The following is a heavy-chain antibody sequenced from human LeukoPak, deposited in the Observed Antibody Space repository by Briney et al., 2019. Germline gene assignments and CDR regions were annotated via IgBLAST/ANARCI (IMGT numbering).Heavy chain of an antibody. CDR1: GGSISSGSYY. CDR2: IYTSGST. J-gene: IGHJ4*02. CDR3: ARDGYYYGSGGYYYPED. Sequence: PSETLSLTCTVSGGSISSGSYYWSWIRQPAGKGLEWIGRIYTSGSTNYNPSLKSRVTISVDTSKNQFSLKLSSVTAADTAVYYCARDGYYYGSGGYYYPEDWGQGTLVTVSS. D-gene: IGHD3-22*01. V-gene: IGHV4-61*02.